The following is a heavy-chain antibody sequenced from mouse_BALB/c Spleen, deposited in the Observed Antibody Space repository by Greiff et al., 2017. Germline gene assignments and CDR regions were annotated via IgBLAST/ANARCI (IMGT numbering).Heavy chain of an antibody. J-gene: IGHJ2*01. CDR3: ARRTTVVVDY. Sequence: QVQLKQSGAELVKPGASVKLSCKTSGYTFTSYWIQWVKQRPGQGLGWIGEIFPGTGTTYYNEKFKGKATLTIDTSSSTAYMQLSSLTSEDSAVYFCARRTTVVVDYWGQGTTLTVSS. D-gene: IGHD1-1*01. V-gene: IGHV1S132*01. CDR2: IFPGTGTT. CDR1: GYTFTSYW.